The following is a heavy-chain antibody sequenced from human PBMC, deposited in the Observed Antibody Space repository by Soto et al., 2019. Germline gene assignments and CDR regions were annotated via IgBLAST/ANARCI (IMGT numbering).Heavy chain of an antibody. Sequence: QVQLVESGGGVVQPGRSLRLSCAASGFTFRSYSMHWVRQAPGKGLEWVATISYDENKTYYTDSVKGRSTISRDNSKNTLYLQVNSLRAEDTAVYYCARAMDTAKTSKDNWLAPWGQGTLVTVSS. J-gene: IGHJ5*02. CDR1: GFTFRSYS. D-gene: IGHD5-18*01. V-gene: IGHV3-30-3*01. CDR2: ISYDENKT. CDR3: ARAMDTAKTSKDNWLAP.